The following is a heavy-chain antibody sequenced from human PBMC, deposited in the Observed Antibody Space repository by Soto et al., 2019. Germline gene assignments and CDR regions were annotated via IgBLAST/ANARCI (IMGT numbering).Heavy chain of an antibody. V-gene: IGHV4-59*01. D-gene: IGHD3-3*01. CDR2: IYYSGST. Sequence: SETLSLTCTVSGGSISSYYWSWIRQPPGKGLEWIGYIYYSGSTNYNPSLKSRVTISVDTSKNQFSLKLSSVTAADTAVYYCARVGNYYDFWSGLNSFGPWGQGTLVTVSS. CDR3: ARVGNYYDFWSGLNSFGP. CDR1: GGSISSYY. J-gene: IGHJ5*02.